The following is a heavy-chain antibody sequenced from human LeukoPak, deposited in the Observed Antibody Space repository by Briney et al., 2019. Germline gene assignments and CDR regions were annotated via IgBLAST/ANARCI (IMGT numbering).Heavy chain of an antibody. D-gene: IGHD2-8*01. Sequence: SETLSLTCAVYGGSFSGYYWSWIRQPPGKGLEWMGEINHSGSTNYNPSLKSRVTISVDTSKNQFSLKLSSVTAADTAVYYCARGPSLYATKYNWFDPWAREPWSPSPQ. CDR2: INHSGST. V-gene: IGHV4-34*01. J-gene: IGHJ5*02. CDR3: ARGPSLYATKYNWFDP. CDR1: GGSFSGYY.